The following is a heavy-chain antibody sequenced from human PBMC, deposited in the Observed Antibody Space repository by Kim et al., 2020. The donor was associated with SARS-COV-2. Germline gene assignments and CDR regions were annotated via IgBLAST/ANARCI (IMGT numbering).Heavy chain of an antibody. CDR3: ARHAWPMGGYCSSTSCYGGRHYYYGMDV. Sequence: GESLKISCKGSGYSFTSYWIGWVRQMPGKGLEWMGIIYPGDSDTRYSPSFQGQVTISADKSISTAYLQWSSLKASDTAMYYCARHAWPMGGYCSSTSCYGGRHYYYGMDVWGQGTTVTVSS. CDR1: GYSFTSYW. V-gene: IGHV5-51*01. J-gene: IGHJ6*02. D-gene: IGHD2-2*01. CDR2: IYPGDSDT.